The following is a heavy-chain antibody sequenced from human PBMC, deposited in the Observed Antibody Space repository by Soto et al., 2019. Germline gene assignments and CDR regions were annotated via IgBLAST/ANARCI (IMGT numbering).Heavy chain of an antibody. D-gene: IGHD3-10*01. V-gene: IGHV3-7*04. CDR3: ARVEYYGSGSLSSYYYYYYYMDV. J-gene: IGHJ6*03. CDR1: GFTFSSYW. CDR2: IKQDGSEK. Sequence: GGSLRLSCAASGFTFSSYWMSWVRQAPGKGLEWVANIKQDGSEKYYVDSVKGRFTISRDNAKNSLYLQMNSLRAEDTAVYYCARVEYYGSGSLSSYYYYYYYMDVWGKGTTVTVSS.